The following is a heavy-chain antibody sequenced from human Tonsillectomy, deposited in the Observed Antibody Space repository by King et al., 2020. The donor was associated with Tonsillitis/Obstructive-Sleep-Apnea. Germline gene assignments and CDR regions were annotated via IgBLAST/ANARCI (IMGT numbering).Heavy chain of an antibody. CDR3: ARENIVVVPAVMGGGFDY. CDR1: GGSFSGYY. V-gene: IGHV4-34*01. Sequence: VQLQQWGAGLLKPSETLSLNCAVYGGSFSGYYWSWIRQPPGKGLEWIGEINHSGSTNYNPSLKSRVIISADTSKNQFSLKLSSVTAADTAVYYCARENIVVVPAVMGGGFDYWGQGTLVTVSS. CDR2: INHSGST. J-gene: IGHJ4*02. D-gene: IGHD2-2*01.